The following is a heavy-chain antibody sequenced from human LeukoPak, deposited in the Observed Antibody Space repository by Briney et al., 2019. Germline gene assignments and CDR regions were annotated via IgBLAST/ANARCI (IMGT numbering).Heavy chain of an antibody. J-gene: IGHJ4*02. CDR1: GYSITSGYY. CDR2: IYYSGST. D-gene: IGHD1-1*01. CDR3: ARRERIAEANDY. Sequence: KPSETLSLTCGVSGYSITSGYYWARIRQPPGKGLEWIGNIYYSGSTYYNPSLKSRVTISVDTSKNQFSLKLSSVTAADTAVYYCARRERIAEANDYWGQGTLVTVSS. V-gene: IGHV4-38-2*01.